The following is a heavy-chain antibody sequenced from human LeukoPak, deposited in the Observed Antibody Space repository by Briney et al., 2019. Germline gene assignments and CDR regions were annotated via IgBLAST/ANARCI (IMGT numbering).Heavy chain of an antibody. CDR2: LSSGDST. CDR3: AKLSTVVISSYFDY. V-gene: IGHV3-23*01. CDR1: GFTFRSYG. J-gene: IGHJ4*02. D-gene: IGHD4-23*01. Sequence: PGGSLRLSCVASGFTFRSYGMSWVRQAPGKGLEWVSSLSSGDSTYYADSVKGRFTISRDNSKNTLYLQMNSLRAEDTAVYYCAKLSTVVISSYFDYWGQGTLVTVSS.